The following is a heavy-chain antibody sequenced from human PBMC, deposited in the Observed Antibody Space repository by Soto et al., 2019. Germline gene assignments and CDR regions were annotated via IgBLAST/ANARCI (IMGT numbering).Heavy chain of an antibody. Sequence: NPSETLSLTCAVYGGSFSGYYWSWIRQPPGKGLEWIGEINHSGSTNYNPSLKSRVTISVDTSKNQFSLKLSSVTAADTAVYYCASSPLIYDSSGYYHGNFDYWGQGTLVTVSS. CDR3: ASSPLIYDSSGYYHGNFDY. D-gene: IGHD3-22*01. CDR1: GGSFSGYY. V-gene: IGHV4-34*01. CDR2: INHSGST. J-gene: IGHJ4*02.